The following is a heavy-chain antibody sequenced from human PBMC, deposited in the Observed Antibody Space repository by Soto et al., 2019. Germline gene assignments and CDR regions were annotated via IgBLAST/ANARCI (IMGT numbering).Heavy chain of an antibody. D-gene: IGHD3-16*01. CDR3: ARGEGVYFDY. Sequence: XXVKVSCKASGGTFSSYAISGLRQAPGQGLEWMGGIIPIFGTANYAQKFQGRVTITADESTSTAYMELSSLRSEDTAVYYCARGEGVYFDYWGQGTLVIVSS. J-gene: IGHJ4*02. V-gene: IGHV1-69*13. CDR2: IIPIFGTA. CDR1: GGTFSSYA.